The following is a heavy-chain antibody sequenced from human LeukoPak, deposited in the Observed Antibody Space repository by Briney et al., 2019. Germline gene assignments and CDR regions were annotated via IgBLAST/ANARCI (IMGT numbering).Heavy chain of an antibody. Sequence: GGSLRLPCAASGFSFSNYWMHWVRQAPGKGLVWVSCLQSDGITTSYAESVKGRFTISRDNAKNTLYLQMNSLKAEDTAVYYCVPSAMPELDDAGQGTLVTVSS. CDR2: LQSDGITT. CDR1: GFSFSNYW. J-gene: IGHJ4*02. CDR3: VPSAMPELDD. D-gene: IGHD2-2*01. V-gene: IGHV3-74*01.